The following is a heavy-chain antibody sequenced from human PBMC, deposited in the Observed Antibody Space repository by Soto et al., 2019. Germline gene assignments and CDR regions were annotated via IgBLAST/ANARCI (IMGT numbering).Heavy chain of an antibody. V-gene: IGHV1-18*01. D-gene: IGHD3-22*01. CDR1: GYTFTSYG. CDR2: ISAYNGNT. Sequence: VASVKVSCKASGYTFTSYGISWVRQAPGQGLEWMGWISAYNGNTNYAQKLQGRVTMTTDTSTSTAYMELRSLRSDDTAVYYRARDTYYYDSSGLLWGQGTLVTVSS. J-gene: IGHJ4*02. CDR3: ARDTYYYDSSGLL.